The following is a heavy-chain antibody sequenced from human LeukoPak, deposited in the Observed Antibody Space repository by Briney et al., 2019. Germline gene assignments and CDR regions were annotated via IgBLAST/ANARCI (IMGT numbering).Heavy chain of an antibody. Sequence: GGSLRLSCAASGFTFSSNTMSWVRQAPGKGLEWVANIKQDGSEKYYVDSVKGRFTISRDNAKNSLYLQMNSLRAEDTAVYYCARDSYYDFWSGYYPYYYYMDVWGKGTTVTVSS. J-gene: IGHJ6*03. CDR3: ARDSYYDFWSGYYPYYYYMDV. CDR1: GFTFSSNT. V-gene: IGHV3-7*01. CDR2: IKQDGSEK. D-gene: IGHD3-3*01.